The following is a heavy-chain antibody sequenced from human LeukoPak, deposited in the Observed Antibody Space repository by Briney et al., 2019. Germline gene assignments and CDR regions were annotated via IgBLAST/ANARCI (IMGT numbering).Heavy chain of an antibody. V-gene: IGHV4-38-2*02. J-gene: IGHJ3*02. Sequence: PSETLSLTCTVSGYSISSGYYWGWIRQPPGKGLEWIGTIYHSGSTYYNPSLKSRVTISVDTSKNQFSLKLSSVTAADTAVYYCARDCGYCGGDWRGDAFDIWGQGTMVTVSS. D-gene: IGHD2-21*02. CDR3: ARDCGYCGGDWRGDAFDI. CDR1: GYSISSGYY. CDR2: IYHSGST.